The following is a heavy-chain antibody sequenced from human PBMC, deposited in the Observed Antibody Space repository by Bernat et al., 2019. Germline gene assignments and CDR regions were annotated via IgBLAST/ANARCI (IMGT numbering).Heavy chain of an antibody. CDR2: IWYDGSNK. CDR3: ARDWSFYGIFDY. V-gene: IGHV3-33*01. CDR1: GFSFRTYG. D-gene: IGHD2/OR15-2a*01. J-gene: IGHJ4*02. Sequence: QVQLVESGGGVVQPGRSLRLSCAASGFSFRTYGMHWVRQAPGKGLEWVAVIWYDGSNKYYADSVKGRFTISRDNSKNTLYLQMNSLRAEDTAVYYWARDWSFYGIFDYWGQGTLVTVSS.